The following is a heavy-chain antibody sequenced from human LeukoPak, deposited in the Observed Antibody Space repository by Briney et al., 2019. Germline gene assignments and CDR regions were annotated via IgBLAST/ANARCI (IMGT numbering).Heavy chain of an antibody. Sequence: PGGFLRLSCAASGFTFSSYSMNWVRQAPGKGLEWVSSISSSSSYIYYADSVKGRFTISRDNAKNSLYLQMNSLRAEDTAVYYCARDSGWSGDNDAFDIWGQGTMVTVSS. V-gene: IGHV3-21*01. CDR3: ARDSGWSGDNDAFDI. D-gene: IGHD6-19*01. J-gene: IGHJ3*02. CDR2: ISSSSSYI. CDR1: GFTFSSYS.